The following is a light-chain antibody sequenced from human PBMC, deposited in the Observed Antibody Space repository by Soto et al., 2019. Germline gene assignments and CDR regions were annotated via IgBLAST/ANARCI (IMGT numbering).Light chain of an antibody. Sequence: QSALTQPASVSGSPGQSITIYCSGTSSDIGAHNYVSWYQQHPGKVPELIIYDVTNRPSGVSNRFSGSKSGSTVSLTISGVQAGDEADYYCSSYTSNDAVVFGGGTKVTVL. CDR1: SSDIGAHNY. V-gene: IGLV2-14*01. CDR3: SSYTSNDAVV. J-gene: IGLJ3*02. CDR2: DVT.